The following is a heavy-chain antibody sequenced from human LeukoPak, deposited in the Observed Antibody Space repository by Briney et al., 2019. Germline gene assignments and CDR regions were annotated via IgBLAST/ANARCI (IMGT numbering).Heavy chain of an antibody. J-gene: IGHJ4*02. D-gene: IGHD6-19*01. CDR1: GFTFSSYA. CDR2: IWYDGSNK. Sequence: PGRSLRLSCAASGFTFSSYAMHWVRQAPGKGLEWVAVIWYDGSNKYYADSVKGRFTISRDNSKNTLYLQMNSLRAEDTAVYYCAKDRGIAVAVKYDYWGQGTLVTVSS. CDR3: AKDRGIAVAVKYDY. V-gene: IGHV3-33*06.